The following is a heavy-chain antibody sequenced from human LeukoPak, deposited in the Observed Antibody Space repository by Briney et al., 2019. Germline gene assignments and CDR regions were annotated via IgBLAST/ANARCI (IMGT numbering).Heavy chain of an antibody. CDR2: IWYDGSNK. CDR1: GFTFSSYG. CDR3: ARDEQKGGSGFDY. V-gene: IGHV3-33*01. Sequence: PGGSLRLSCAASGFTFSSYGMHWVRQAPGKGLEWVAVIWYDGSNKYYADSVKGRFTISRDNSKNTLYLQVNSLRAEDTAVYYCARDEQKGGSGFDYWGQGTLVTVSS. J-gene: IGHJ4*02. D-gene: IGHD2-15*01.